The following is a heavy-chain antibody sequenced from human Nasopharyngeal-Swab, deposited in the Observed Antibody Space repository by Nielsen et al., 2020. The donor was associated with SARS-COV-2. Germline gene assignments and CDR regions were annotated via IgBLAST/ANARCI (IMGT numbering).Heavy chain of an antibody. CDR2: INHSAST. CDR1: GGSFSAYY. Sequence: SDPLSLTCAVYGGSFSAYYWGWIRQPPGKGLEWIAAINHSASTTYTPSLTSRVTLSLDTSMHQFSLELRAVTAADTAVYYCARGLSGIVPAPILGLGPYYYCYYMDVWGKGTTVTVSS. J-gene: IGHJ6*03. V-gene: IGHV4-34*01. CDR3: ARGLSGIVPAPILGLGPYYYCYYMDV. D-gene: IGHD2-2*01.